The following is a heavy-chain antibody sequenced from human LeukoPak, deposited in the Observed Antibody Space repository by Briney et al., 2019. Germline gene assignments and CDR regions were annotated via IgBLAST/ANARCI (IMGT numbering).Heavy chain of an antibody. CDR3: ARAGSRNTITSNY. CDR1: GFTFSSYG. Sequence: PGGSLRLSCAASGFTFSSYGMHWVRQAPGKGLEWVAFIRYDGSNKYYADSMKGRFTISRDNSKNTLYLQMNSLRVEDTAVYYCARAGSRNTITSNYWGQGTLVTVSS. J-gene: IGHJ4*02. CDR2: IRYDGSNK. D-gene: IGHD3-16*01. V-gene: IGHV3-30*02.